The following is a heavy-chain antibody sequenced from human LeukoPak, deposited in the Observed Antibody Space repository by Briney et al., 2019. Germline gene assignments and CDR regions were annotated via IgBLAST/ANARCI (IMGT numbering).Heavy chain of an antibody. CDR3: ARDHDYIWGSYRIPLDY. CDR1: GFTFSSYS. J-gene: IGHJ4*02. D-gene: IGHD3-16*02. Sequence: PGGSLRLSCAAPGFTFSSYSMNWVRQAPGKGLEWVSYISSSSSAIYYADSVEGRFTISRDNAKNSLYLQMNSLRDEDTAVYYCARDHDYIWGSYRIPLDYWGQGTLVTVSS. CDR2: ISSSSSAI. V-gene: IGHV3-48*02.